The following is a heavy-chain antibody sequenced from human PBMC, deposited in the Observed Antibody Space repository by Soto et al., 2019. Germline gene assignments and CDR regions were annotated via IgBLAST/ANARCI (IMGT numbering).Heavy chain of an antibody. D-gene: IGHD6-19*01. Sequence: GGSLRLSCAASGFTFSTYAMHWVRQAPGKGLEWVAVIWYDGRNKYYADSVQGRFTISRDNSENTLYLQLNTLRAEDTAVYYCARDGAAGSIVIPYHYGMDVWGQGTTVTVSS. CDR3: ARDGAAGSIVIPYHYGMDV. V-gene: IGHV3-33*01. CDR2: IWYDGRNK. CDR1: GFTFSTYA. J-gene: IGHJ6*02.